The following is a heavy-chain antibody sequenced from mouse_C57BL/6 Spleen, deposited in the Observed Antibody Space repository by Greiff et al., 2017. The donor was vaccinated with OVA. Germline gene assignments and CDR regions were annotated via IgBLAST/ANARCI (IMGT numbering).Heavy chain of an antibody. D-gene: IGHD2-3*01. CDR3: AGGFYDGYGGFAY. CDR2: INPSSGYT. J-gene: IGHJ3*01. V-gene: IGHV1-4*01. Sequence: QVQLQQSGAELARPGASVKLSCKASGYTFTSYTMHWVKQRPGQGLEWIGYINPSSGYTKYNQKFKDKATLTADKSSSTAYMQLSSLTSEDSAVYYCAGGFYDGYGGFAYWGQGTLVTVSA. CDR1: GYTFTSYT.